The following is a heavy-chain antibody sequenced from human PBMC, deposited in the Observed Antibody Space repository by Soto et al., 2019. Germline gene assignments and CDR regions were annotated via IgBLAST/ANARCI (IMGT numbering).Heavy chain of an antibody. J-gene: IGHJ6*02. Sequence: PGGSLRLSCAASGFTFSNAWMSWVRQAPGKGLEWVGRIKSKTDGGTTDYAAPVKGRFTISRDDSKNTLYLQMNSLKTEDTAVYYCTTDRAGATHYYYYYGMDVWGQGTTVTVSS. CDR3: TTDRAGATHYYYYYGMDV. CDR2: IKSKTDGGTT. V-gene: IGHV3-15*01. D-gene: IGHD1-26*01. CDR1: GFTFSNAW.